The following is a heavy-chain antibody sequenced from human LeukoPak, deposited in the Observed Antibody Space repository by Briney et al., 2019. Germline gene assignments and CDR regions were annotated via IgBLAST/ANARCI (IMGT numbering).Heavy chain of an antibody. CDR1: GGSISSYY. Sequence: NPSETLSLTCTVSGGSISSYYWSWIRQPPGKGLEWIGYIYYSGSTNYNPSLKSRVTISVDTSKNQFSLKLSSVTAADTAVYYCARDGAHYYDSSGYYYRAWYFDLWGRGTLVTVSS. J-gene: IGHJ2*01. V-gene: IGHV4-59*01. CDR3: ARDGAHYYDSSGYYYRAWYFDL. CDR2: IYYSGST. D-gene: IGHD3-22*01.